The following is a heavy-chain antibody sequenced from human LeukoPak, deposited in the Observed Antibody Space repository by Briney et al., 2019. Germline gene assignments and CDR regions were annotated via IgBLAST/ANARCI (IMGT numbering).Heavy chain of an antibody. Sequence: VATVKVSCEPSLYTSTSYYMHCVREAPGQGVGCMGKINPSGGSTSYAQKFQGRVTMTRATSTSTVYMERSSLRSEDTAVYYCARMYRPYYFDYWGQGTLVTVSS. V-gene: IGHV1-46*01. J-gene: IGHJ4*02. CDR1: LYTSTSYY. CDR3: ARMYRPYYFDY. CDR2: INPSGGST. D-gene: IGHD1-26*01.